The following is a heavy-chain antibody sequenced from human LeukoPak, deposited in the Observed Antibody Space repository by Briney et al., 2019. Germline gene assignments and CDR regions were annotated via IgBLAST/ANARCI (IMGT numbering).Heavy chain of an antibody. CDR2: IYYSGST. CDR3: ASLIAAAGSAFDY. D-gene: IGHD6-13*01. V-gene: IGHV4-39*07. Sequence: SETLSLTCTVSGGSISSSSYYWGWIRQPPGKGLEWIGSIYYSGSTYYNPSLNSRVTISVDTSKNQFSLKLSSVTAADTAVYYCASLIAAAGSAFDYWGQGTLVTVSS. CDR1: GGSISSSSYY. J-gene: IGHJ4*02.